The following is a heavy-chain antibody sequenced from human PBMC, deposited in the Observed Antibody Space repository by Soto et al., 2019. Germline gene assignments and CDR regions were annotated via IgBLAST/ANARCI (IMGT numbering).Heavy chain of an antibody. D-gene: IGHD2-21*02. Sequence: TCSVSRVSIDGEYSTCIRLPPGKGLEWIGYMYNTGSTVYNPSFKSRVTISVDTSKNQFSLKLNSVTAADTAVYYCARDLWGYCGTDCYPLDVWGQGTTVTVS. CDR2: MYNTGST. J-gene: IGHJ6*02. V-gene: IGHV4-59*01. CDR1: RVSIDGEY. CDR3: ARDLWGYCGTDCYPLDV.